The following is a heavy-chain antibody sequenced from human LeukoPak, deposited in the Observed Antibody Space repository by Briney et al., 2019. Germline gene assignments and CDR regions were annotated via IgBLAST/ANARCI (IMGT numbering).Heavy chain of an antibody. Sequence: GGSLRLSCAASGFTFSGYAMYWVRQAPGKGLEWVSHIFSSDSTIGYADSVKGRFTVSRDNAKNSLYLQMNNLRDDDTAVYYCARDLNWAFDYWGQGTLVTVSS. J-gene: IGHJ4*02. CDR2: IFSSDSTI. V-gene: IGHV3-48*02. D-gene: IGHD1-1*01. CDR1: GFTFSGYA. CDR3: ARDLNWAFDY.